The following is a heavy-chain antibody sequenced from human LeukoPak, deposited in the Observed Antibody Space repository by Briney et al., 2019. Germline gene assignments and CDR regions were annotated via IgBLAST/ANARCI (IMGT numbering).Heavy chain of an antibody. V-gene: IGHV1-2*02. CDR3: ARHGAQPYYYGSGSQNWFDP. Sequence: GASVKVSCKASGYTFTGYYMHGVRQAPGQGLEWMGWINPNSGGTNYAQKFQGRVTMTRDTSVSTAYMELSRLRSDDTAVYYCARHGAQPYYYGSGSQNWFDPWGQGTLVTVSS. CDR1: GYTFTGYY. D-gene: IGHD3-10*01. J-gene: IGHJ5*02. CDR2: INPNSGGT.